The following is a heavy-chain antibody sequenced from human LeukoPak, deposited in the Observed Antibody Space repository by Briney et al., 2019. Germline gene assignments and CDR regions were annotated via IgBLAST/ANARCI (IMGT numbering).Heavy chain of an antibody. D-gene: IGHD3-22*01. Sequence: GGSLRLSCAASGFTFSNHAMSWVRQAPGKGLQWVSAIGGGGVAIYYADSVKGRFTISRDNSKNTLYLQMNSLRAEDTAVYYCAKDGFDYYDSSGYYYFNYWGQGTLVTVSS. J-gene: IGHJ4*02. CDR2: IGGGGVAI. CDR3: AKDGFDYYDSSGYYYFNY. V-gene: IGHV3-23*01. CDR1: GFTFSNHA.